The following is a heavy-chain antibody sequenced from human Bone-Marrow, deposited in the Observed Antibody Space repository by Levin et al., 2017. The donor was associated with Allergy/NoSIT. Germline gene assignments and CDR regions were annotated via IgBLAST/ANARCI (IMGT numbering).Heavy chain of an antibody. Sequence: ASVKVSCQASGYRFTKYDIHWVRQAAGQGPEWMGWMSPSTGNTDYEPKFQGRVMMTTNTSISTAYMELSGLTSEVTTLYYCERGNRLAEWLFAGNWFDAWAQGTLVTVSS. V-gene: IGHV1-8*01. CDR2: MSPSTGNT. J-gene: IGHJ5*02. CDR1: GYRFTKYD. CDR3: ERGNRLAEWLFAGNWFDA. D-gene: IGHD3-3*01.